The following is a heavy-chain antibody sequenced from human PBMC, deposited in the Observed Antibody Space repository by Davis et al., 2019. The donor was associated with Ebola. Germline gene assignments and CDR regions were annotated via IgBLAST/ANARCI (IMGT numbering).Heavy chain of an antibody. J-gene: IGHJ6*04. V-gene: IGHV4-34*01. CDR2: TNHSGNT. CDR3: ARDSSSASGMDV. Sequence: MPSETLSLTCAVYSWSFSDYFWTWVRQPPGRGLEWIGETNHSGNTNYNPSLKSRATISVDTSKNQFSLKMSSVTAADTAVYYCARDSSSASGMDVWGKGTTVTVSS. D-gene: IGHD2-2*01. CDR1: SWSFSDYF.